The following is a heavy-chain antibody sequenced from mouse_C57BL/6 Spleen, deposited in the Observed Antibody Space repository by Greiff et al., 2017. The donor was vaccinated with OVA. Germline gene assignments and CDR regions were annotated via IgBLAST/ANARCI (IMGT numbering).Heavy chain of an antibody. Sequence: VQLQQPGAELVMPGASVKLSCKASGYTFTSYWMHWVKQRPGQGLEWIGEIDPSDSYTNYNQKFKGKSTLTVDKSSSTAYMQLSSLTSEDSAVYYCASYGSSWAYWGQGTLVTVSA. V-gene: IGHV1-69*01. CDR1: GYTFTSYW. D-gene: IGHD1-1*01. CDR2: IDPSDSYT. CDR3: ASYGSSWAY. J-gene: IGHJ3*01.